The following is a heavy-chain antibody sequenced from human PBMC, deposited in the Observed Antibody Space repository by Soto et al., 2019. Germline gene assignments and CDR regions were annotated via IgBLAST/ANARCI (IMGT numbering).Heavy chain of an antibody. CDR1: GFTVSSNY. CDR2: IYSGGST. Sequence: EVQLVESGGGLVQPGGSLRLSCAASGFTVSSNYMSWVRQAPGKGLEWVSVIYSGGSTYYADSVKGRFTISRHNSKNTLYLQMNSLRAEDTAVYYCARALGYDTLLYYYYYMDVWGKGTTVTVSS. V-gene: IGHV3-53*04. J-gene: IGHJ6*03. CDR3: ARALGYDTLLYYYYYMDV. D-gene: IGHD5-12*01.